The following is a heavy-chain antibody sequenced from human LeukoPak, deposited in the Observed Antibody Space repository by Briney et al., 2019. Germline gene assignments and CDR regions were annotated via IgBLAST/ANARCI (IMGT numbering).Heavy chain of an antibody. V-gene: IGHV4-39*07. J-gene: IGHJ4*01. CDR2: IFYSGST. CDR1: SGSISTSNYY. CDR3: ARSMVTTDKNFDH. Sequence: SETLSLTCTVSSGSISTSNYYWGWVRQPPGKALEWIGNIFYSGSTYYSPSLKSRVTISLDTSRNQFSLKLNSVTAADTAVFYCARSMVTTDKNFDHWGQGTLVTVSS. D-gene: IGHD2-21*02.